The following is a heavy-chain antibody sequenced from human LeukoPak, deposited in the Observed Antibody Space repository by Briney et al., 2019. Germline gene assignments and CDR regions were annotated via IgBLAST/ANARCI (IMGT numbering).Heavy chain of an antibody. J-gene: IGHJ4*02. CDR3: ARGDSYGYLTANYFDY. CDR2: INHSGST. D-gene: IGHD5-18*01. V-gene: IGHV4-34*01. CDR1: GGSFSGYY. Sequence: SETLSLTCAVYGGSFSGYYWSWIRQPPGKGLEWIGEINHSGSTNYNPSLKSRVTISVDTSKNQFSLKLSSVPAADTAVYYCARGDSYGYLTANYFDYWGQGTLVTVSS.